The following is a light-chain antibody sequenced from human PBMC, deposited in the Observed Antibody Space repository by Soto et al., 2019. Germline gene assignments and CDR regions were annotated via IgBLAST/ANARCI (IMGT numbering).Light chain of an antibody. J-gene: IGLJ2*01. V-gene: IGLV4-60*03. CDR2: LEGSGSY. CDR1: SGHSSYI. Sequence: QSVLTQSSSASASLGSSVKLTCTLSSGHSSYIIAWHQQQPGKAPRYLMKLEGSGSYNKGSGVPDRFSGSSSGADRYLTISNLQSEDEADYYCETWDSKTHGAVFGGGTKVTVL. CDR3: ETWDSKTHGAV.